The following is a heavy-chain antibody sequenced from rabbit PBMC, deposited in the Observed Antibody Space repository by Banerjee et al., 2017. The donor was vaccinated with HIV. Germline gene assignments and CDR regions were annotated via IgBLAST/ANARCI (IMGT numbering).Heavy chain of an antibody. CDR3: ARGAGIHYADL. CDR2: IYAGSSGST. V-gene: IGHV1S40*01. Sequence: QSLEESGGDLVKPGASLTLTCTVSGFSFSSSYYMCWVRQAPGKGLEWIACIYAGSSGSTYYASWAKGRFTISETSSTTVTLQMTSLTAADTATYFCARGAGIHYADLWGQGTLVTVS. D-gene: IGHD4-2*01. CDR1: GFSFSSSYY. J-gene: IGHJ3*01.